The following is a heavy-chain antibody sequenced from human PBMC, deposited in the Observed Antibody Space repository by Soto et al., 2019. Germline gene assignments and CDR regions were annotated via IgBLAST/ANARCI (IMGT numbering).Heavy chain of an antibody. CDR1: GGSISSSSYY. CDR3: AISQQLVRGYFDY. CDR2: IYYSGST. Sequence: SETLSLTCHVSGGSISSSSYYWGWIRQPPGKVLEWIGSIYYSGSTYYNPSLKSRVTISVDTSKNQFSLKLSSVTAADTAVYYCAISQQLVRGYFDYWGQGTLVTVSS. V-gene: IGHV4-39*01. J-gene: IGHJ4*02. D-gene: IGHD6-13*01.